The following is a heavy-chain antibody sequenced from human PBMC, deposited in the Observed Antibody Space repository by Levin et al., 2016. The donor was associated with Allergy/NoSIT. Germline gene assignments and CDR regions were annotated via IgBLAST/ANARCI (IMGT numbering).Heavy chain of an antibody. CDR1: GGSFSGYN. Sequence: SETLSLTCAVYGGSFSGYNWSWIRQPPGEGLEWIGEINHSGSTHYNPSLKSRVTISVDTSKNQFSLKLSSVTAADTAVYYCAKVGGGYYYKIDYWGQGTLATVSS. V-gene: IGHV4-34*01. J-gene: IGHJ4*02. CDR3: AKVGGGYYYKIDY. CDR2: INHSGST. D-gene: IGHD3-22*01.